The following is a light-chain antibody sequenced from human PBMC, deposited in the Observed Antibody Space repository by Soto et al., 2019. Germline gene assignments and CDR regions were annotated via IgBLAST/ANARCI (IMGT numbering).Light chain of an antibody. Sequence: DIQMTQSPFSLSASVGDRATITCRASQGISNCLAWYQQKPGKVPKLLIYAASTLQSGVPSRFSGSGSGTDFTLTISSVQPEDVATYYCQKYNSVPRTFGQGTKVEIK. V-gene: IGKV1-27*01. CDR3: QKYNSVPRT. CDR2: AAS. CDR1: QGISNC. J-gene: IGKJ1*01.